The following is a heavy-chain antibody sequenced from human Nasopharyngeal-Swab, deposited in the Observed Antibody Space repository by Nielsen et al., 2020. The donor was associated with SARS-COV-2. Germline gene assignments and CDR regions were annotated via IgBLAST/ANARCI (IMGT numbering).Heavy chain of an antibody. J-gene: IGHJ6*02. CDR3: AKVARDIVVVPAAMKAYYYYGMDV. V-gene: IGHV3-23*01. D-gene: IGHD2-2*01. CDR2: ISGSGGST. Sequence: VRQMPGKGLEWVSAISGSGGSTYYADSVKGRFTISRDNSKNTLYLQMNSLRAEDTAVYYCAKVARDIVVVPAAMKAYYYYGMDVWDQGTTVTVSS.